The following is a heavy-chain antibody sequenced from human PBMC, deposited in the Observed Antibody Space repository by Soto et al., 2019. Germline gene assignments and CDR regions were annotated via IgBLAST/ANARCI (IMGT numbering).Heavy chain of an antibody. V-gene: IGHV3-66*01. J-gene: IGHJ6*02. CDR3: ARDGQIPRSGMDV. Sequence: PGGSLRLSCAASGFTASSNYMNWVRQAPGKGLEWVSVIYSGGSTNYADSVKGRFTISRDNAKNSLYLQMNSLRAEDTAVYYCARDGQIPRSGMDVWGQGTTVTVSS. CDR2: IYSGGST. D-gene: IGHD2-2*02. CDR1: GFTASSNY.